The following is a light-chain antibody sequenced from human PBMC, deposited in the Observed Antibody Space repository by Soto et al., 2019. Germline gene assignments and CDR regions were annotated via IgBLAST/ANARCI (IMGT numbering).Light chain of an antibody. CDR3: QTWFTVPYT. CDR1: QDISNR. J-gene: IGKJ2*01. CDR2: DAS. Sequence: DIQRTHSPSSVSASLGDRITITCQASQDISNRLNWYNKNPGKDNNIMIYDASNLAAGVTSGLSVIVYGKHFTLTLPRMQPEERGTDYGQTWFTVPYTCGQGTTVDLK. V-gene: IGKV1-33*01.